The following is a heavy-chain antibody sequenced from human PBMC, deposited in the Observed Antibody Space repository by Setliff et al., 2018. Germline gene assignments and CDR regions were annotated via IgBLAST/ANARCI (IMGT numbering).Heavy chain of an antibody. CDR3: ARDKADYYDRSGYSGASDV. D-gene: IGHD3-22*01. V-gene: IGHV1-69*13. CDR2: IIPMFDTG. J-gene: IGHJ3*01. Sequence: SVKVSCKASGGTFGSSALSWVRQAPGQGLEWMGGIIPMFDTGIYAEKFQGRVTLSADESTSTVYMELTRLRPEDTAIYHCARDKADYYDRSGYSGASDVWGQGTMVTVSS. CDR1: GGTFGSSA.